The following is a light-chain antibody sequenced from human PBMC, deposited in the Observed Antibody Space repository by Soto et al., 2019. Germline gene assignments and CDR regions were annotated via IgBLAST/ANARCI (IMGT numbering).Light chain of an antibody. J-gene: IGLJ3*02. Sequence: QSVLTQPASVSGSPRQSITISCTGTSSDVGGYNYVSWCQHHPGKAPKLMIYEVSNRPSGVSNRFSGSKSGNTASLTISGLQAEDEADYYCSSYTGSSTPVFGGGTKVTVL. CDR1: SSDVGGYNY. CDR2: EVS. CDR3: SSYTGSSTPV. V-gene: IGLV2-14*01.